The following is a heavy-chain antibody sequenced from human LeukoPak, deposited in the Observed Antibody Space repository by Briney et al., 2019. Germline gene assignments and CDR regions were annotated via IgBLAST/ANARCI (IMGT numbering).Heavy chain of an antibody. D-gene: IGHD1-14*01. CDR1: GGSISSGDYY. CDR2: IYTSGST. Sequence: PSETLSLTCTVSGGSISSGDYYWSWIRQPAGKGLEWIGRIYTSGSTNYNPSLKSRVTISVDTSKNQFSLKLSSVTAADTAVYYCARDEPDNWFDPWGQGTLVTVSS. V-gene: IGHV4-61*02. J-gene: IGHJ5*02. CDR3: ARDEPDNWFDP.